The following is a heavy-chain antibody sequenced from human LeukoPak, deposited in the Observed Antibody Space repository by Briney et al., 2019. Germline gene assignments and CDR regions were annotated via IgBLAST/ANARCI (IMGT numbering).Heavy chain of an antibody. V-gene: IGHV3-23*01. CDR2: ISGSGGST. J-gene: IGHJ4*02. D-gene: IGHD6-19*01. CDR3: AKSGSGWSEYYFDY. CDR1: GFTFNNFA. Sequence: PGGSLSLSWAASGFTFNNFALSWVRQATGEGLELVSAISGSGGSTYYADSVKGRFTISRDNSKNTLYLQMNSLRAEDTAVYYCAKSGSGWSEYYFDYWGQGTLVTVSS.